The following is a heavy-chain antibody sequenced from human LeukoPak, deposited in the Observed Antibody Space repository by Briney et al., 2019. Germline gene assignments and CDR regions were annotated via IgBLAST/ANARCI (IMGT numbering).Heavy chain of an antibody. V-gene: IGHV1-18*01. CDR1: GYXFINYG. D-gene: IGHD6-13*01. CDR2: ISPYSGNT. CDR3: ARTSGVSVAGSPYYFDF. J-gene: IGHJ4*02. Sequence: GASVRVSCKASGYXFINYGITWLRQAPGQGLECMGWISPYSGNTDYAQKLQGRVTMTTDRSTTTAYMELRSLGFDDTAVYYCARTSGVSVAGSPYYFDFWGQGTLITVSS.